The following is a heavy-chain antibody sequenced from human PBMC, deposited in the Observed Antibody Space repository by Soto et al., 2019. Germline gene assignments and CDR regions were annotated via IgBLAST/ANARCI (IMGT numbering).Heavy chain of an antibody. CDR1: GYTFTSYD. Sequence: ASVKVSCKASGYTFTSYDINWVRQATGQGLEWMGWMNPNSGNTGYAQKFQGRVTMTRNTSISTAYMELSSLRSEDTAVYYCARKHLVATTYYYYGMDVWGQGTTVTVSS. CDR2: MNPNSGNT. D-gene: IGHD5-12*01. J-gene: IGHJ6*02. CDR3: ARKHLVATTYYYYGMDV. V-gene: IGHV1-8*01.